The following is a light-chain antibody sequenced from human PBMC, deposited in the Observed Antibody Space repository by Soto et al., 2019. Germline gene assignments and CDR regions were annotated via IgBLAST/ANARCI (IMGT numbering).Light chain of an antibody. CDR2: EGS. CDR1: SSDVGSYNL. V-gene: IGLV2-23*01. Sequence: QSVLTQPASVSGSPGQSITISCTGTSSDVGSYNLVSWYQQHPGKAPKLMIYEGSKRPSGVSNRFSGSKSGNTASLTISGLQAEDEADYHCCSYEGNSLYVFGTGTKVTVL. CDR3: CSYEGNSLYV. J-gene: IGLJ1*01.